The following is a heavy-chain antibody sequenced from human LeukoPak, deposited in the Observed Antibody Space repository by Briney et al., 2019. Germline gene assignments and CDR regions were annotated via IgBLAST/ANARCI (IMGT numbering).Heavy chain of an antibody. CDR1: GFTFNSFA. Sequence: PGGSLRLSCVASGFTFNSFAMHWVRQAPGKGLEWVAVISYDGSKRYYADSGKGRFTISRDNSKNATYLEMNSMRVEDTAIYYCTRDHYPGIARGGACNFWGQGTMVTDSS. D-gene: IGHD2/OR15-2a*01. CDR3: TRDHYPGIARGGACNF. CDR2: ISYDGSKR. J-gene: IGHJ3*01. V-gene: IGHV3-30-3*01.